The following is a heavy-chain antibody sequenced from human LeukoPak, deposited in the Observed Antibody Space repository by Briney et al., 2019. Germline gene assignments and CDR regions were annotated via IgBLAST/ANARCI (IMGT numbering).Heavy chain of an antibody. Sequence: ASVKVSCKASGYTFTSYGISWVRQAPGQGLERMGWISAYNGDTNYAQKLQGRVTMTRNTSISTAYMELSSLRSEDTAVYYCARSGYSYTSDYWGQGTLVTVSS. CDR3: ARSGYSYTSDY. J-gene: IGHJ4*02. D-gene: IGHD3-22*01. CDR1: GYTFTSYG. V-gene: IGHV1-18*04. CDR2: ISAYNGDT.